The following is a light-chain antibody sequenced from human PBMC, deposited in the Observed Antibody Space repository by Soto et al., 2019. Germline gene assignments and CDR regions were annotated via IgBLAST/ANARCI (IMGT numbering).Light chain of an antibody. CDR3: QTWGTGIQV. CDR1: SGQRKYA. Sequence: QLVLTQSPSASASLGASVKLTCTLSSGQRKYAIAWHQQKPEKGPRYLMRVNSDGSHIRGDGIPDRLSGSSSGTERYLTISSLQSEDEADYYCQTWGTGIQVFGTGTKVTVL. J-gene: IGLJ1*01. CDR2: VNSDGSH. V-gene: IGLV4-69*01.